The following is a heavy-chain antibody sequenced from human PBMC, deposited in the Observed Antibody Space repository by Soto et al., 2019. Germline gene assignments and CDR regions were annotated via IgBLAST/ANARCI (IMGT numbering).Heavy chain of an antibody. V-gene: IGHV4-31*03. CDR2: IYYSGST. D-gene: IGHD3-10*01. Sequence: QVQLQESGPGLVKPSQTLSLTCTVSGGSISSGGYYWSWIRQHPGKGLEWIGYIYYSGSTYYNPSIKSRVTISVDTSKNQFSLKLSSVTAADTAVYYCARDVVRGVIRGMDVWGQGTTVTVSS. CDR1: GGSISSGGYY. J-gene: IGHJ6*02. CDR3: ARDVVRGVIRGMDV.